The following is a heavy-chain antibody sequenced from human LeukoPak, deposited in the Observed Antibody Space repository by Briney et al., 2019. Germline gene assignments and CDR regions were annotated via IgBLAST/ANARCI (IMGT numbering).Heavy chain of an antibody. Sequence: GASVKVSCKASGSIFISHGISWVRQAPGQGLEWMGWISPHNGKTEYAQKFQGRVSMTRDRSTSTVYMELRSLRSDDTAVYYCARESPPLTTVITKYYQYFMDVWGKGTTVTVSS. J-gene: IGHJ6*03. CDR3: ARESPPLTTVITKYYQYFMDV. CDR2: ISPHNGKT. D-gene: IGHD4-23*01. CDR1: GSIFISHG. V-gene: IGHV1-18*04.